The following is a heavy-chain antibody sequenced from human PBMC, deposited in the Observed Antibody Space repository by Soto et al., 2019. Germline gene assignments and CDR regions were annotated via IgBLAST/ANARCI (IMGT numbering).Heavy chain of an antibody. CDR2: ISYDGSNK. Sequence: GGSLRLSCAASGFTFSSYGMHWVRQAPGKGLEWVAVISYDGSNKYYADSVKGRFTISRDNSKNTLYLQMNSLRAEDTAVYYCVADSSGYYVVYLGSDYYGMDVWGQGTTVTVSS. V-gene: IGHV3-30*03. CDR1: GFTFSSYG. CDR3: VADSSGYYVVYLGSDYYGMDV. J-gene: IGHJ6*02. D-gene: IGHD3-22*01.